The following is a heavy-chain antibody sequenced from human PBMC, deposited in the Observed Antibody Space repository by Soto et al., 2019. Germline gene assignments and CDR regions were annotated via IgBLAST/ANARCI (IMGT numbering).Heavy chain of an antibody. CDR1: GGSFSGYY. D-gene: IGHD2-15*01. Sequence: PSETLSLTCAVYGGSFSGYYWSWIRQPPGKGLEWIGEINHSGSTNYNPSLKSRVTISVDTSKNQFSLKLSSVTAADTAVYYCARGVYGLPVDFWGQEALVTVSS. CDR2: INHSGST. CDR3: ARGVYGLPVDF. V-gene: IGHV4-34*01. J-gene: IGHJ4*02.